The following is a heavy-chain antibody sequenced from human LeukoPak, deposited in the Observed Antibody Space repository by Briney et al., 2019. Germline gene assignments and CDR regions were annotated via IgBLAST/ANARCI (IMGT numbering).Heavy chain of an antibody. V-gene: IGHV3-48*04. CDR3: AKDPQDLITAVY. J-gene: IGHJ4*02. CDR2: ISSSSSII. Sequence: GGSLRLSCAASGFTFSTYSMNWVRQAPGKGLEWVSYISSSSSIIYYADSVKGRFTFSRDNAKNSLYLQMNSLRAEDTAVYYCAKDPQDLITAVYWGQGTLVTVSS. CDR1: GFTFSTYS. D-gene: IGHD3/OR15-3a*01.